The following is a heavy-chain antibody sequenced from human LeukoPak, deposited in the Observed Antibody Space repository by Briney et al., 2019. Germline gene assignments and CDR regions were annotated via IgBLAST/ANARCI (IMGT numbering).Heavy chain of an antibody. D-gene: IGHD7-27*01. Sequence: GGSLRLSCAASGFIFSSYGMHWVRQAPGKGLEWVAVISYDGSHKFYADSVKGRFTISRDSSKNTLYLQMNSLRIEDTAVYYCARSNWATTDYWGQGTLVTVSS. CDR2: ISYDGSHK. CDR3: ARSNWATTDY. CDR1: GFIFSSYG. V-gene: IGHV3-30*03. J-gene: IGHJ4*02.